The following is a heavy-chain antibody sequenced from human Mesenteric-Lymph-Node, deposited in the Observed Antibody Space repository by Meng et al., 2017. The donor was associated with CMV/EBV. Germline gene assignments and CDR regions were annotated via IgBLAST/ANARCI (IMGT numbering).Heavy chain of an antibody. CDR1: GGSFSGYY. J-gene: IGHJ4*02. CDR3: ARGSSYDILTGYFDY. D-gene: IGHD3-9*01. V-gene: IGHV4-34*01. CDR2: INHSGST. Sequence: QRHIHQSRARLFRPSDTPSVTCAVYGGSFSGYYWNWIRQTPEKGLEWIGEINHSGSTTYNPSFTSRIITSVDTSTNQISLNMSSVTAVDTAVYYCARGSSYDILTGYFDYWGQGALVTVSS.